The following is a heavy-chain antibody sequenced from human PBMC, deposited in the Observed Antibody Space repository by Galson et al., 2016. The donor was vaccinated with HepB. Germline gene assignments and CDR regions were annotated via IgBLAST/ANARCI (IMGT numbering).Heavy chain of an antibody. Sequence: SLRLSCAASGFTVSNNFMRWVRQAPGKGLEWVSLIYSGGGTHYVDSVKGRFIISRDNSKNTLYLQMNSLRVEDTAVYYCARGGNYGYTWGLGTLVTASS. V-gene: IGHV3-53*01. D-gene: IGHD1-26*01. CDR1: GFTVSNNF. CDR3: ARGGNYGYT. J-gene: IGHJ4*02. CDR2: IYSGGGT.